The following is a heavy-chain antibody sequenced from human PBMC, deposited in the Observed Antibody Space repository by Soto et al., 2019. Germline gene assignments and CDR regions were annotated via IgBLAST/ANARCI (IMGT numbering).Heavy chain of an antibody. V-gene: IGHV4-31*03. J-gene: IGHJ6*02. CDR3: ASIGGATLSRPGPPSLYYKYGMDV. CDR2: MYYSGST. Sequence: QVQLQASGPGLVEPSQTLSLTCTVSGGSISSGAYYWSWIRQHPGQGLEWIGYMYYSGSTYYNPSLKSRVTMSVDPSKNQVSLKLSSVSAAYTAVYYGASIGGATLSRPGPPSLYYKYGMDVWGQGTTVTVAS. D-gene: IGHD5-12*01. CDR1: GGSISSGAYY.